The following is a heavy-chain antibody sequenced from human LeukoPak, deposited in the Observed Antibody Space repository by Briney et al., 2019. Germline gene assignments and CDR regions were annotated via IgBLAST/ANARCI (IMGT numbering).Heavy chain of an antibody. V-gene: IGHV3-48*02. CDR2: ISRSGSTI. D-gene: IGHD1-26*01. CDR3: ARGGSDGHYFNY. Sequence: GGSLRLSCAGSGFTFSTYSMNWVRQTPGKGLEWISYISRSGSTIYYAESARGRFTISRDNAKSSLYMQMNSLRDEDTAVYYCARGGSDGHYFNYWGQGSLVTVSS. J-gene: IGHJ4*02. CDR1: GFTFSTYS.